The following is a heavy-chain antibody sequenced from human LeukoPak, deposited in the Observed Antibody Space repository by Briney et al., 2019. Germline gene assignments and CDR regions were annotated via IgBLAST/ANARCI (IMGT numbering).Heavy chain of an antibody. Sequence: PGGSLRFSCAASGFTFSSYAMSWVRQAPGNGLEWVSAISGSGGSTYYADSVKGRFTISRDNSKNTLYLQMNSLRAEDTAVYYCAKAPPYYYDSSGHFDYWGQGTLVTVSS. J-gene: IGHJ4*02. CDR2: ISGSGGST. V-gene: IGHV3-23*01. CDR1: GFTFSSYA. CDR3: AKAPPYYYDSSGHFDY. D-gene: IGHD3-22*01.